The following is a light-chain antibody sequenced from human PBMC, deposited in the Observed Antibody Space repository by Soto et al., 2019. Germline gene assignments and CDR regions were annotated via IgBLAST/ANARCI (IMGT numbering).Light chain of an antibody. CDR1: RSVTTS. CDR2: GAS. Sequence: DIVMTQSPATLSVSPGERTTLSCRASRSVTTSLAWYQQKPGQAPRLLIYGASTRATGIPARFSGTGSETDFTLTISGLQSEDSAVYFCQQYNNWPFSFGQGTRLEI. CDR3: QQYNNWPFS. J-gene: IGKJ5*01. V-gene: IGKV3-15*01.